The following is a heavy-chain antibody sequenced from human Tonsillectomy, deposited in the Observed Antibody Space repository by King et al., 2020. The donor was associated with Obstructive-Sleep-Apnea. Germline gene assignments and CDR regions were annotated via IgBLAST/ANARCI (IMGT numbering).Heavy chain of an antibody. J-gene: IGHJ4*02. D-gene: IGHD6-19*01. CDR3: AKDNSSGWYRALDS. CDR2: ISWNSGSI. V-gene: IGHV3-9*01. CDR1: GFTFDDYA. Sequence: VQLVESGGGLVQPGRSLRLSCAASGFTFDDYAMHWVRQAPGKGLEWVSGISWNSGSIGYADSVKGRFTISRDNAKNSLHLQMNSLRAEDTAFYYCAKDNSSGWYRALDSWGQGTLVIVSS.